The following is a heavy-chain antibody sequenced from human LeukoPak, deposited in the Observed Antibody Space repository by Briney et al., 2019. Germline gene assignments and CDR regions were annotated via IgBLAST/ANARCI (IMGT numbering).Heavy chain of an antibody. D-gene: IGHD2-2*01. CDR2: INHSGST. Sequence: SETLSLTCAVYGGSFSGYYWSWIGQPPGKGLEWIGEINHSGSTNYNPSRKSRVTISVDTSKNQFSLKLSSVTAADTAVYYCARQNFYRYCRSTSCYRPYYYYYMDVWGKGTTVTISS. CDR1: GGSFSGYY. J-gene: IGHJ6*03. CDR3: ARQNFYRYCRSTSCYRPYYYYYMDV. V-gene: IGHV4-34*01.